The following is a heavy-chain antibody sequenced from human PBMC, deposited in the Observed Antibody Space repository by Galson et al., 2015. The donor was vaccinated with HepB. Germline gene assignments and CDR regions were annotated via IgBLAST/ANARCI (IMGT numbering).Heavy chain of an antibody. V-gene: IGHV3-21*01. J-gene: IGHJ4*02. D-gene: IGHD1-26*01. Sequence: SLRLSCAASGFTFSSYGMHWVRQAPGEGLEWVSSISSSSSYIYYADSVKGRFTISRDNAKNSLYLQMNSLRAEDTAVYYCARDLVGATTSFDYWGQGTLVTVSS. CDR3: ARDLVGATTSFDY. CDR2: ISSSSSYI. CDR1: GFTFSSYG.